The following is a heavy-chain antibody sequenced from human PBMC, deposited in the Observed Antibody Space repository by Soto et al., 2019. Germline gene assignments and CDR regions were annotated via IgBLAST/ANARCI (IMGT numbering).Heavy chain of an antibody. V-gene: IGHV3-23*01. CDR2: LSHSGTNT. CDR3: AKQEEYCGGGTCYFDS. D-gene: IGHD2-21*01. Sequence: GGSLRLSCAASGFTFSSYPMTWVRRAPGKGLAWVATLSHSGTNTYYADSVKGRFTISRDNSKNTLDLQMNSLRVEDTAVYYCAKQEEYCGGGTCYFDSWGQGALVTVSS. CDR1: GFTFSSYP. J-gene: IGHJ4*03.